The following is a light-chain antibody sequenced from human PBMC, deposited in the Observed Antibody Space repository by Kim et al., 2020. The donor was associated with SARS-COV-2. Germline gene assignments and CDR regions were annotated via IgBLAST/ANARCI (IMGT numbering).Light chain of an antibody. V-gene: IGLV1-44*01. CDR3: AAWDENLNGVG. Sequence: SVASSCSGGSSTNRSNTVNWYKQLPGAAPKLLIYNNDQRPSGVPDRFSGSKSGTSGSLAISGLQSEDEAEYYCAAWDENLNGVGFGGGTQLTVL. CDR2: NND. J-gene: IGLJ2*01. CDR1: SSTNRSNT.